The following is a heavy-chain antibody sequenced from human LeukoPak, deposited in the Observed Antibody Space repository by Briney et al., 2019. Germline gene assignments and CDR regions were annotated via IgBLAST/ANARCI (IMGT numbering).Heavy chain of an antibody. V-gene: IGHV3-23*01. CDR1: GFTFSSYG. CDR2: ISGNGGST. D-gene: IGHD3-10*01. J-gene: IGHJ6*03. CDR3: AKVGPSLVRGLIRGGARYYYNYMDV. Sequence: GGSLRLSCAASGFTFSSYGMSWVRQAPGKGLEWVSAISGNGGSTYYADSVKGRFAISRDTSKNTLYLQMNSLRAEDTAVYYCAKVGPSLVRGLIRGGARYYYNYMDVWGKGTTVTVSS.